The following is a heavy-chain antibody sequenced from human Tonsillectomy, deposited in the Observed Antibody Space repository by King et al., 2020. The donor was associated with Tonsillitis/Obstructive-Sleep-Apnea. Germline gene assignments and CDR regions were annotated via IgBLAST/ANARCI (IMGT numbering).Heavy chain of an antibody. Sequence: VQLVESGGGLVKPGGSLRLSCAASGFTFSTYSMNWVRQAPGKGLEWVSSITSSSSYIYYADSVKGRFTISRDNAKNSLYLQMNSLRAEDTAVYYCARDREDFWSAYPMRSCFDYWGQGTLVTVSS. CDR1: GFTFSTYS. CDR2: ITSSSSYI. V-gene: IGHV3-21*01. D-gene: IGHD3-3*01. J-gene: IGHJ4*02. CDR3: ARDREDFWSAYPMRSCFDY.